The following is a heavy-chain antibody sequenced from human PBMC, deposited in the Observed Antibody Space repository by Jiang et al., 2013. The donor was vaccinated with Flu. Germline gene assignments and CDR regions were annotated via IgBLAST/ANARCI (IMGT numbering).Heavy chain of an antibody. Sequence: GAEVKKPGASVKVSCKASGYTFTSYYMHWVRQAPGQGLEWMGIINPSGGSTSYAQKFQGRVTMTRDTSTSTVYMELSSLRSEDTAVYYCARDMKGFGSKGAFDIWGQGTMVTVSS. J-gene: IGHJ3*02. D-gene: IGHD3-10*01. CDR1: GYTFTSYY. V-gene: IGHV1-46*01. CDR3: ARDMKGFGSKGAFDI. CDR2: INPSGGST.